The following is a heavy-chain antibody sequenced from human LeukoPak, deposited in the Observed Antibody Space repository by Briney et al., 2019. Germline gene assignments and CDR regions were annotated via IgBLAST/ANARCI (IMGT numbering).Heavy chain of an antibody. Sequence: SETLSLTCAVSGYSISSGYYWGWIRQPPGKGLEWIGSIYHSGSTYYNPSLKSRVTISVDTSKNQFSLKLSSVTAADTAVYYCARVRYCSGGSCPLFDYWGQGTLVTVSS. CDR2: IYHSGST. CDR3: ARVRYCSGGSCPLFDY. CDR1: GYSISSGYY. J-gene: IGHJ4*02. D-gene: IGHD2-15*01. V-gene: IGHV4-38-2*01.